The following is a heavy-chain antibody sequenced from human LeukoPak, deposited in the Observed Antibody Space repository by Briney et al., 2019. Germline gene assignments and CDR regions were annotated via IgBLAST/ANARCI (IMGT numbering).Heavy chain of an antibody. J-gene: IGHJ4*02. Sequence: GGSLRLSCAASGFTFSSYAMSWVRQAPGKGLEWVSAISGSGGSTYYADSVKGRFTISRDNSKNTLYLQMNSLRAEDTAVYYCAKDLGSGWLARTTYYFDYWGQGTLVTVSS. CDR2: ISGSGGST. D-gene: IGHD5-24*01. CDR1: GFTFSSYA. V-gene: IGHV3-23*01. CDR3: AKDLGSGWLARTTYYFDY.